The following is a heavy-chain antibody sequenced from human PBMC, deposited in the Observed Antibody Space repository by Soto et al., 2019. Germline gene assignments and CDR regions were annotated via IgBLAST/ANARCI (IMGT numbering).Heavy chain of an antibody. CDR3: ARHTGDGYNRIDY. Sequence: SETLSLTCTVSGGSISSSSHYWCWIRHPPGKGLEWIGSIYYTGSTYYNPSLKSRVTISVDTSQNHFSLKLSSVTAADTAVYYCARHTGDGYNRIDYWGQGTLVTVSS. V-gene: IGHV4-39*01. D-gene: IGHD5-12*01. CDR1: GGSISSSSHY. J-gene: IGHJ4*02. CDR2: IYYTGST.